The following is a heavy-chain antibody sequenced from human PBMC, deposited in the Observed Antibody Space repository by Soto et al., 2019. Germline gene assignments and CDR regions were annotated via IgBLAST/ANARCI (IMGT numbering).Heavy chain of an antibody. CDR1: GCSFTSDW. D-gene: IGHD6-13*01. J-gene: IGHJ5*02. CDR2: IYLGDSDI. V-gene: IGHV5-51*01. CDR3: ARSPLAPAGFRWFGP. Sequence: GESLKISCECSGCSFTSDWIGWVRQMPGKGLEWMGIIYLGDSDIRYNPSFQGRVNISADKSITTAYLQWSSLKASDTAIYYCARSPLAPAGFRWFGPWGQGTLVTVSS.